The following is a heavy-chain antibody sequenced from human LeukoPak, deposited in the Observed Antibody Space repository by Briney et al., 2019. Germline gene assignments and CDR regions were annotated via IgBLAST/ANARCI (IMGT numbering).Heavy chain of an antibody. CDR2: IYYSGST. Sequence: PSETLSLTCTVSGGSISSSSYHWGWIRQPPGKGLEWIGSIYYSGSTYYNPSLKSRVTISVDTSKNQFSLKLSSVTAADTAVYDCAGKRGSYWFDPWGQGTLVSVSS. CDR3: AGKRGSYWFDP. CDR1: GGSISSSSYH. J-gene: IGHJ5*02. V-gene: IGHV4-39*01. D-gene: IGHD5-12*01.